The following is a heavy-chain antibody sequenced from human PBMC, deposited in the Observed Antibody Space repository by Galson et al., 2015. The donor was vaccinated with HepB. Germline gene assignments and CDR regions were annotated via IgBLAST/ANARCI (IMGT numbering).Heavy chain of an antibody. CDR2: INHSGST. CDR3: ARGDGDPKFDY. CDR1: GGSFSGYY. V-gene: IGHV4-34*01. Sequence: AVYGGSFSGYYWSWIRQPPGKGLEWIGEINHSGSTNYNPSLKSRVTISVDTSKNQFSLKLSSVTAADTAVYYCARGDGDPKFDYWGQGTLVTVSS. D-gene: IGHD4-17*01. J-gene: IGHJ4*02.